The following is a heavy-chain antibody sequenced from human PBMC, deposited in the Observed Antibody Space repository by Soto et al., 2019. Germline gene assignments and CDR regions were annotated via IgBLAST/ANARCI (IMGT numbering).Heavy chain of an antibody. V-gene: IGHV1-69*01. J-gene: IGHJ6*02. CDR3: ARRPALVGQHYYYYGMDV. Sequence: QVQLVQSGAEVKKPGSSVKVSCKASGGTFSSYAISWVRQAPGQGLEWMGGIIPIFGTANYAQKFQGGVTITADESTSTAYMELSSLRSEDTAVYYCARRPALVGQHYYYYGMDVWGQGTTVTVSS. CDR1: GGTFSSYA. CDR2: IIPIFGTA. D-gene: IGHD2-2*01.